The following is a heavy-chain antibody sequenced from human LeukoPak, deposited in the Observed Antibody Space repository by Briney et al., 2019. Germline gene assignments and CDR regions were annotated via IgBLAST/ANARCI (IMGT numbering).Heavy chain of an antibody. CDR1: GFPFSSYW. J-gene: IGHJ4*02. D-gene: IGHD6-13*01. CDR2: ISYDGSNK. CDR3: ARDAFEYSSSWYEFDY. Sequence: GGSLRLSCVASGFPFSSYWMTWVRQAPGKGLEWVAVISYDGSNKYYADSVKGRFTISRDNSKNTLYLQMNSLRAEDTAVYYCARDAFEYSSSWYEFDYWGQGTLVTVSS. V-gene: IGHV3-30*03.